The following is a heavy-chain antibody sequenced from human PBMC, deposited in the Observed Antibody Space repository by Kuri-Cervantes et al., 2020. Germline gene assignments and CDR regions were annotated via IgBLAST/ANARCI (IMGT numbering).Heavy chain of an antibody. V-gene: IGHV5-51*01. CDR3: ATRKGTIFSPHYFDY. CDR1: GYAFSTKW. D-gene: IGHD3-3*02. Sequence: GESLKISCKGSGYAFSTKWIGWVRQLPGKGLEWMGIIYPGDSDTRYSPSFQGQVTISADKSISTAYLQWSSLKSSDTAIYYCATRKGTIFSPHYFDYWGQGTLVTVSS. CDR2: IYPGDSDT. J-gene: IGHJ4*02.